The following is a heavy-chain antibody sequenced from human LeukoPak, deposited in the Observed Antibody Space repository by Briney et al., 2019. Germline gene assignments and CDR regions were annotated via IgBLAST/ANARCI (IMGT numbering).Heavy chain of an antibody. CDR3: ARGLATIGNFDY. Sequence: SETLSLTCTVSGGSISSYYWSWIRQPPGKGLEWIGYIYYSGSTYYNPSLKSRVTISVDTSKNQFSLKLSSVTAADTAVYYCARGLATIGNFDYWGQGTLVTVSS. J-gene: IGHJ4*02. CDR1: GGSISSYY. D-gene: IGHD5-24*01. CDR2: IYYSGST. V-gene: IGHV4-59*12.